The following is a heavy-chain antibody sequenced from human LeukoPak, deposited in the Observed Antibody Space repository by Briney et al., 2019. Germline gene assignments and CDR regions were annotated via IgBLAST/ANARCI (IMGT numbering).Heavy chain of an antibody. CDR1: GFTFSRYG. V-gene: IGHV3-33*01. Sequence: GRSLRLSCAASGFTFSRYGMHWVREAPGKGMEWVAVIWYDGSNKYYADSVKGGFTISRDNSKHTLYLQMNSLRPEDTALYYCASAAMVRGVISAVLDRWGQGTLVTVSS. J-gene: IGHJ4*02. CDR2: IWYDGSNK. D-gene: IGHD3-10*01. CDR3: ASAAMVRGVISAVLDR.